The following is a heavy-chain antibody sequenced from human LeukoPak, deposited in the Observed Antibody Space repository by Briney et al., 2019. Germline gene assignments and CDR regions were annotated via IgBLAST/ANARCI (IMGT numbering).Heavy chain of an antibody. CDR3: AGGIAAAGTGWFDP. Sequence: PSETLSLTCAVSGYSISSGYYWGWIRQPPGKGLEWIGVIYHSGSTYYNPSLKSRVTISVDTSKNQFSLKLSSVTAADTAVYYCAGGIAAAGTGWFDPWGQGTLVTVSS. CDR1: GYSISSGYY. V-gene: IGHV4-38-2*01. D-gene: IGHD6-13*01. J-gene: IGHJ5*02. CDR2: IYHSGST.